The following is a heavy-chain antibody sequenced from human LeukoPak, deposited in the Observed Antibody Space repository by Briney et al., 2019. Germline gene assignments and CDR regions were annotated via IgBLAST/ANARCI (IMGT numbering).Heavy chain of an antibody. CDR3: AKEGYSSGWYFAYYFDY. V-gene: IGHV3-30*18. J-gene: IGHJ4*02. CDR2: ISYDGSNK. CDR1: GFTFSSYG. Sequence: PGGSLRLSCAASGFTFSSYGMHWVRQVPGKGLEWVAVISYDGSNKYYADSVKGRFTISRDNSKDTLYLQMNSLRAEDTAVYYCAKEGYSSGWYFAYYFDYWGQGTLVTVSS. D-gene: IGHD6-19*01.